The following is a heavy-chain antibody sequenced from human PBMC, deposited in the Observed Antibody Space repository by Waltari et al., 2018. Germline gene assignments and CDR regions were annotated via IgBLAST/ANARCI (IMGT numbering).Heavy chain of an antibody. Sequence: QVQLVESGGGVVQPGGSLRLSCAASGFTFSSYGMPWVRQAPGKGLEWVAFIRYDGSNKYYADSVKCRFTISRDNSKNTLYLQMNSLRAEDTAVYYCAKDRLAYYFDYWGQGTLVTVSS. CDR2: IRYDGSNK. D-gene: IGHD6-19*01. V-gene: IGHV3-30*02. J-gene: IGHJ4*02. CDR1: GFTFSSYG. CDR3: AKDRLAYYFDY.